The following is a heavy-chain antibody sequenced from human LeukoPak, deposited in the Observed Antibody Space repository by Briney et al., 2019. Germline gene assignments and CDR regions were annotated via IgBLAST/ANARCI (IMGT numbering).Heavy chain of an antibody. V-gene: IGHV3-30*18. D-gene: IGHD2-2*01. Sequence: GGSLRLSCAATGFTFNNYGMHWVRQAPGKGLEWVAVISYDGRNKHYPDSVKGRFTISRDISTDTLWLQMDSLRTEDTAVYYCAKGPLRGTAAAIDYWGQGTLVTVSS. CDR2: ISYDGRNK. CDR1: GFTFNNYG. CDR3: AKGPLRGTAAAIDY. J-gene: IGHJ4*02.